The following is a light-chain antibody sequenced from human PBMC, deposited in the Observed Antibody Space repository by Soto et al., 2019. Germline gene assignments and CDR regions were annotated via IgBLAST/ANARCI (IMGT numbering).Light chain of an antibody. CDR3: QQYNNWPPIT. Sequence: EIVMTQSPATLSVSPGERATLSCRASQSISSNLAWYQQKPGQAPRLLMFRTSSRATGFPARFSGSRSGTEFTLTISSLQSEDFAVYYCQQYNNWPPITFGQGTRREIK. CDR1: QSISSN. J-gene: IGKJ5*01. CDR2: RTS. V-gene: IGKV3-15*01.